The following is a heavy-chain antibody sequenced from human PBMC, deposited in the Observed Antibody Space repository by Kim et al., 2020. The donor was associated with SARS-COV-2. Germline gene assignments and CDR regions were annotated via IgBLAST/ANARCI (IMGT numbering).Heavy chain of an antibody. Sequence: ASVKVSCKASGYTFTSYAMHWVRQAPGQRLEWMGWINAGNGNTKYSQKFQGRVTITRDTSASTAYMELSSLRSEDTAVYYCARVGVLGYCSSTSCYVGGYYYYYYGMDVWGQGTTVTVSS. J-gene: IGHJ6*02. V-gene: IGHV1-3*01. CDR3: ARVGVLGYCSSTSCYVGGYYYYYYGMDV. CDR2: INAGNGNT. D-gene: IGHD2-2*01. CDR1: GYTFTSYA.